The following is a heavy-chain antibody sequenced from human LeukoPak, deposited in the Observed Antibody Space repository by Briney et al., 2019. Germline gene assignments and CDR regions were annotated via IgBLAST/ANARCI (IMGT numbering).Heavy chain of an antibody. CDR1: GGSISSSNFY. CDR3: ARVVPAAPEYFQY. Sequence: SETLSLTCTVSGGSISSSNFYWGWLRQPPGKGLEWIVNIYYSGSTYYNPSLKSRFTISVDTSKNQFSLKLSSVTAADTAVYYCARVVPAAPEYFQYWGQGTLVTVSS. J-gene: IGHJ1*01. D-gene: IGHD2-2*01. V-gene: IGHV4-39*01. CDR2: IYYSGST.